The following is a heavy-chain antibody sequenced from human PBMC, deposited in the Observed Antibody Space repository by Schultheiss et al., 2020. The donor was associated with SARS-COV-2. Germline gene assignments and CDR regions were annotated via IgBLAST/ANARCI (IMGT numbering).Heavy chain of an antibody. CDR3: ARGVSGYSYGKADY. D-gene: IGHD5-18*01. Sequence: SETLSLTCTVSGGSVSSGSYYWSWIRQPPGKGLEWIGEINHSGSTNYNPSLKSRLTISVDTSKNQFSLKLSSVTAADTAVYYCARGVSGYSYGKADYWGQGTLVTVSS. J-gene: IGHJ4*02. V-gene: IGHV4-61*01. CDR2: INHSGST. CDR1: GGSVSSGSYY.